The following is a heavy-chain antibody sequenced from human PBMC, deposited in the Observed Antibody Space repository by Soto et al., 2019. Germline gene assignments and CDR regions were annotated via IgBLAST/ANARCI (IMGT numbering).Heavy chain of an antibody. CDR1: GGSVSSGSYY. CDR3: ARLDYYYDSSGYYLFDY. J-gene: IGHJ4*02. Sequence: SETLSLTCTVSGGSVSSGSYYWSWIRQPPGKGLEWIGYIYYSGSTNYNPSLKSRVTISVDTSKNQFSLKLSSVTAADTAVYYCARLDYYYDSSGYYLFDYWGQGTLVTVSS. V-gene: IGHV4-61*01. D-gene: IGHD3-22*01. CDR2: IYYSGST.